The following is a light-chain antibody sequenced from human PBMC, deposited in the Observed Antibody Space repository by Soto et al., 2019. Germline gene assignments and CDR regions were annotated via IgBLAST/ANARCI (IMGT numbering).Light chain of an antibody. V-gene: IGKV3-15*01. Sequence: EIVMTQSPATLSVSPGERATLSCRASQSVSSNLAWYQQNPGQAPRLLIYGASTRATGIPARFSGSGSGTECTLTISSRQSDDFAVYYCQRNNNWPTFGPGNKGDIK. J-gene: IGKJ3*01. CDR3: QRNNNWPT. CDR1: QSVSSN. CDR2: GAS.